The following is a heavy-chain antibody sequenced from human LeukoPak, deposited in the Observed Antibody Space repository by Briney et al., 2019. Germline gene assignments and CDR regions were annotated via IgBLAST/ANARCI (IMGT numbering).Heavy chain of an antibody. CDR2: ISWNSGSI. CDR1: GFTFDDYA. D-gene: IGHD3-22*01. Sequence: PGGSLRLSCAASGFTFDDYAMHWVRHAPGKGLEWVSGISWNSGSIGYADSVKGRFTISRDNAKNSLYLQMNSLRAGDTALYYCAKEGRGGNYYDSSGYYLDYWGQGTLVTVSS. V-gene: IGHV3-9*01. CDR3: AKEGRGGNYYDSSGYYLDY. J-gene: IGHJ4*02.